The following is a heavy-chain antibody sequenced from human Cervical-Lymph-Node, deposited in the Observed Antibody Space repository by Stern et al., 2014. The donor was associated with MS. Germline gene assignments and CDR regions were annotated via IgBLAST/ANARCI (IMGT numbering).Heavy chain of an antibody. D-gene: IGHD3-16*01. CDR1: GYTFSSFA. Sequence: VQLVQSGAEVKKPGASVNVSCKASGYTFSSFAITWVRQAPGQGLEWMGTITVYNGNTNYAQRGQDRVTMTTDTSTTTAYMEVRNLRSDDTAVYYCARGWGDTRHWGQGTLVTVSS. CDR3: ARGWGDTRH. V-gene: IGHV1-18*01. CDR2: ITVYNGNT. J-gene: IGHJ4*02.